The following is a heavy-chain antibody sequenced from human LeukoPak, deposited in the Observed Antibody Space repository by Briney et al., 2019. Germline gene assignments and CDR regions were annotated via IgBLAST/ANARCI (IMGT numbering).Heavy chain of an antibody. J-gene: IGHJ4*02. CDR1: GFTFSSYA. V-gene: IGHV3-23*01. D-gene: IGHD2-2*01. CDR2: ISGSGGST. CDR3: AKWDIVVVPAAMAALDY. Sequence: GGSLRLSCAASGFTFSSYAMSWVRQAPGKGLEWVSAISGSGGSTYYADSVKGRFTISRDNSKNTLYLQMNSLRAEDTAVYYGAKWDIVVVPAAMAALDYWGQGTLVTVSS.